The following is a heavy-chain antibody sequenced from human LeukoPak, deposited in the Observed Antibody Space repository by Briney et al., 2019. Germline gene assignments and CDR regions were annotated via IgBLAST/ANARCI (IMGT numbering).Heavy chain of an antibody. CDR3: AKWGDYDVLTGYYVSDY. Sequence: GASLRLSCAASGFTFSNYAMSWVRQAPGKGLEWVSAITGGGSGIYYADSMKSRFTISRDNSKNTLYLQINGLRAEDTAVYYCAKWGDYDVLTGYYVSDYWGQGTLVAVSS. J-gene: IGHJ4*02. CDR2: ITGGGSGI. D-gene: IGHD3-9*01. CDR1: GFTFSNYA. V-gene: IGHV3-23*01.